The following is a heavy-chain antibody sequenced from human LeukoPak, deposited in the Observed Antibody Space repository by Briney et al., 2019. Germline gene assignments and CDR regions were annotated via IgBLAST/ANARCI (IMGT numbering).Heavy chain of an antibody. J-gene: IGHJ5*02. D-gene: IGHD3-16*01. CDR3: ARSDLSPTGRGGYWFDP. CDR2: ISSSSSYI. Sequence: GGSLRLSCTASGFTFSTYTMNWVRQAPGKGLEWVSSISSSSSYIYYADSVKGRFTISRDNAKNSLYLQMNSLRAEDTAVYYCARSDLSPTGRGGYWFDPWGQGTLVTVSS. CDR1: GFTFSTYT. V-gene: IGHV3-21*01.